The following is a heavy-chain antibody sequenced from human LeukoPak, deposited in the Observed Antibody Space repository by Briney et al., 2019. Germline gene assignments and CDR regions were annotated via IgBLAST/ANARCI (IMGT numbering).Heavy chain of an antibody. CDR3: ARVRAARTSYYGMDV. V-gene: IGHV1-2*04. J-gene: IGHJ6*02. CDR2: INPNSGGT. CDR1: GYTFTGYY. D-gene: IGHD6-6*01. Sequence: GASVTVSCKASGYTFTGYYMHWVRQAPGQGLEWMGWINPNSGGTNYAQKFQGWVTMTRDTSISTAYMELSRLRSDDTAVYYCARVRAARTSYYGMDVWGQGTTVTVSS.